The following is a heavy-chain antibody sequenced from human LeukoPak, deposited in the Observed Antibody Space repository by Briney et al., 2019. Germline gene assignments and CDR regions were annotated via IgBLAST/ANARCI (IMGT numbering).Heavy chain of an antibody. CDR2: ISSSSSYI. J-gene: IGHJ4*02. Sequence: PGGSLRLSCAASGFTFSSYSMNWLRQAPGKGLEWFSSISSSSSYIYYADSVKGRFTISRDNAKNSLYLQMNSLRAEDTAVYYCARGQDYGDYYFDYWGQGTLVTVSS. CDR3: ARGQDYGDYYFDY. D-gene: IGHD4-17*01. CDR1: GFTFSSYS. V-gene: IGHV3-21*01.